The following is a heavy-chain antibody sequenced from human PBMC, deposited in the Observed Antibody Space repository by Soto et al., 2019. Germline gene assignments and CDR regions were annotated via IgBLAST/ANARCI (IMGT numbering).Heavy chain of an antibody. CDR3: AKKPPSTIQGWAFGMDV. Sequence: GGSLRLSCLASGFTVTSNYMIWVRQPPGKGLEWVSTTFSGGSTNYADSVKGRFTISRDNSKNTVYLQMNNLRVEDTAVYYCAKKPPSTIQGWAFGMDVWGQGTTVTVSS. J-gene: IGHJ6*02. CDR1: GFTVTSNY. D-gene: IGHD2-8*01. CDR2: TFSGGST. V-gene: IGHV3-53*01.